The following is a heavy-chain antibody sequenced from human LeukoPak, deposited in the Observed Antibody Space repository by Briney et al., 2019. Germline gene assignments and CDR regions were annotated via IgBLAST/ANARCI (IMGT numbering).Heavy chain of an antibody. CDR2: INSDGSST. V-gene: IGHV3-74*01. D-gene: IGHD1-26*01. Sequence: GGSLRLSCAASGFTFSSYWMHWVRQAPRKGLVWVSRINSDGSSTSYADSVKGRFTISRDNAKNTLYLQMNSLRAEDTAVYYCARVEWELPELFDYWGQGTLVTVSS. CDR1: GFTFSSYW. J-gene: IGHJ4*02. CDR3: ARVEWELPELFDY.